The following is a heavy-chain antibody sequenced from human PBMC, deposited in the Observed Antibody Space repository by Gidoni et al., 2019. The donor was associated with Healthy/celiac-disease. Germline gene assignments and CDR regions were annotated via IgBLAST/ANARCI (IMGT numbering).Heavy chain of an antibody. V-gene: IGHV4-39*01. D-gene: IGHD3-10*01. CDR2: IYYSGST. CDR3: ARHRNMVRGVITHPFDY. CDR1: GGSISSSSYY. Sequence: QLQLQESGPGLVKPSETLSLTCTVSGGSISSSSYYWGWIRQPPGKGLEWIGSIYYSGSTYYNPSLKSRVTISVDTSKNQFSLKLSSVTAADTAVYYCARHRNMVRGVITHPFDYWGQGTLVTVSS. J-gene: IGHJ4*02.